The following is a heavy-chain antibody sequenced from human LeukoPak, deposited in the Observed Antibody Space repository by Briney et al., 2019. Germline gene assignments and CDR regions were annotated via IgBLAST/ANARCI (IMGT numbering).Heavy chain of an antibody. J-gene: IGHJ6*02. CDR3: ASMTTVTSNSNYYYGMDV. V-gene: IGHV4-39*01. Sequence: SETLSLTCSVSGGSISSSNYYWGWIRQPPGKGLEWIGSIYYSGSTDYNPSLKSRVTISVDTSRNQFSLKLSSVTAADTAVYYCASMTTVTSNSNYYYGMDVWGRGTTVTVSS. D-gene: IGHD4-17*01. CDR2: IYYSGST. CDR1: GGSISSSNYY.